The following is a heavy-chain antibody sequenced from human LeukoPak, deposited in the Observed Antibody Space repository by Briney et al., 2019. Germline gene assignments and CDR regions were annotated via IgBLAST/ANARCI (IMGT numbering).Heavy chain of an antibody. CDR1: GFTFSSYE. J-gene: IGHJ4*02. Sequence: GGSLRLSCAASGFTFSSYEMNWVRQAPGKGLEWVSYISSSGGTTYYADSVKGRFTISRDNSKNTLYLQMNSLRAEDTAVYYCAKDRGYSGYDYFDYCGQGTLVTVSS. D-gene: IGHD5-12*01. CDR2: ISSSGGTT. V-gene: IGHV3-48*03. CDR3: AKDRGYSGYDYFDY.